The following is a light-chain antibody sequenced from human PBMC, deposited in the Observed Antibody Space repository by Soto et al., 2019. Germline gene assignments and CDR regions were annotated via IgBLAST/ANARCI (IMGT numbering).Light chain of an antibody. CDR2: DAS. CDR1: QSVSSN. J-gene: IGKJ1*01. V-gene: IGKV3-15*01. Sequence: EKVMTQSPATLSVSPGERATLSCRASQSVSSNLAWYQQKPGQAPRLLIYDASTRATGIPARFSGSGSGTAFTLTFSSMQSEDLAVYYCQQYDEWPETFGQGTKVEIK. CDR3: QQYDEWPET.